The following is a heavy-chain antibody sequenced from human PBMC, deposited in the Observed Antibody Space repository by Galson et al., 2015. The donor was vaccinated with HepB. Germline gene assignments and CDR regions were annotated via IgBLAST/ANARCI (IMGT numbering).Heavy chain of an antibody. V-gene: IGHV2-70*01. J-gene: IGHJ6*02. Sequence: PALVKPTQTLTLTCTFSGFSLSTSGMCVSWIRQPPGKALEWLALIDWDDDKYYSTSLKTRLTISKDTSKNQVVLTMTNMDPVDTATYYCARIRRELSSPYYYYGMDVWGQGTTVTVSS. D-gene: IGHD3-16*02. CDR1: GFSLSTSGMC. CDR2: IDWDDDK. CDR3: ARIRRELSSPYYYYGMDV.